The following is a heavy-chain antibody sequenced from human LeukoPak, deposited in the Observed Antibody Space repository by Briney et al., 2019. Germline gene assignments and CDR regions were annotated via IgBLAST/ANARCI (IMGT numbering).Heavy chain of an antibody. CDR3: AKDTSYYLDSSGFSS. D-gene: IGHD3-22*01. J-gene: IGHJ4*02. CDR1: GFTFEDYG. V-gene: IGHV3-30*18. CDR2: ISYDGGDK. Sequence: GGSLRLSCAASGFTFEDYGMHWVRQAPGKGLEWVAVISYDGGDKFYAGSVKGRFIISRDNSENILYLQMNNLRAEDTAVYYCAKDTSYYLDSSGFSSWGQGTLVTVSS.